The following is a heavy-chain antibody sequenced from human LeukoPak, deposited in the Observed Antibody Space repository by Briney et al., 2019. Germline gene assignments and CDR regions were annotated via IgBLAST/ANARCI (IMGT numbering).Heavy chain of an antibody. CDR3: ARGAYYDILTGYYTGSFDI. D-gene: IGHD3-9*01. CDR2: IYNSGST. CDR1: GDSISSYY. V-gene: IGHV4-4*07. Sequence: SETLSLTCTVSGDSISSYYWSWIRQPAGKGLEWIGRIYNSGSTNYNPSLKSRVTMSVDTSKNQFSLKLSSVTAADTAVYYCARGAYYDILTGYYTGSFDIWGQGTMVTVSS. J-gene: IGHJ3*02.